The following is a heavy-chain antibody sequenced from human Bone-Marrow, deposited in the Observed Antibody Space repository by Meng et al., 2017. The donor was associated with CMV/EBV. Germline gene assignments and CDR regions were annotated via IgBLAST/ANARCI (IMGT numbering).Heavy chain of an antibody. CDR1: GFPFSASA. D-gene: IGHD3-16*01. V-gene: IGHV3-73*01. Sequence: SGFPFSASALPGVRRPSGKGLGWFGHLGTKIPIFATHIAGRVKARFTTSKDNSNNTLYLQLNSLKTEDTAVYYCARKGEGWGQGTLVTVSS. CDR2: LGTKIPIFAT. J-gene: IGHJ4*02. CDR3: ARKGEG.